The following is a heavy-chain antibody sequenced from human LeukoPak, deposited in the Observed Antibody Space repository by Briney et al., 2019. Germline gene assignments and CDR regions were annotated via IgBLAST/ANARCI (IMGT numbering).Heavy chain of an antibody. Sequence: PSETLSLTCTVSGGSISSSSYYWGWIRQPPGKGLEWIGSIYYSGSTYYNPSLKSRVTISVDTSKNQFSLKLSSVTAADTAVYYCARGDSSGSYYFDYWGQGTLVTVSS. V-gene: IGHV4-39*01. J-gene: IGHJ4*02. CDR2: IYYSGST. CDR3: ARGDSSGSYYFDY. D-gene: IGHD3-22*01. CDR1: GGSISSSSYY.